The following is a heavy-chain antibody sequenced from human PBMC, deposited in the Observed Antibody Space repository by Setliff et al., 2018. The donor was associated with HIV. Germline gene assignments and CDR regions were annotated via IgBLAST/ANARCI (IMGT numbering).Heavy chain of an antibody. Sequence: SETLSLTCTVSGVSISSGSYYWSWIRQPAGKGLEWIGHIYNIGSTYYNPSLKSRVPISVDTSKNQFSLKLSSVTAADTAVYYCAANFHWGQGTLVTVSS. V-gene: IGHV4-61*09. J-gene: IGHJ4*02. CDR1: GVSISSGSYY. CDR2: IYNIGST. D-gene: IGHD7-27*01. CDR3: AANFH.